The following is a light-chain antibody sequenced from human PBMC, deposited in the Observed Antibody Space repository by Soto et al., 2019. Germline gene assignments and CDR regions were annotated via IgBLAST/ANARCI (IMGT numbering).Light chain of an antibody. V-gene: IGKV1-39*01. CDR3: QQSYSTPVT. J-gene: IGKJ2*01. CDR1: QSIYNY. CDR2: AAS. Sequence: DIQMTQSPSSLSASVGARVTITCRASQSIYNYLHWYQQKPGQAPKLLIYAASSLQSGVPSRFSGSGSGTDFTLTISSLQPEDFATYYCQQSYSTPVTLGQGTKLEIK.